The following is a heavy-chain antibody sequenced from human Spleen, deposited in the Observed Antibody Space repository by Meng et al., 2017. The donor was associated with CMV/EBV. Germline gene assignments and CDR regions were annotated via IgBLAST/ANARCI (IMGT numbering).Heavy chain of an antibody. CDR1: GGSVSSGSYF. CDR2: MYYSGST. V-gene: IGHV4-61*01. Sequence: SETLSLTCTVSGGSVSSGSYFWNWIRQPPGKGLEWISYMYYSGSTNYNPSLKSRVTISVDTSKNQVSLRLNSVTAADTAVYYCAKNGGSGSYRGYGMDVWGQGTTVTVSS. D-gene: IGHD3-10*01. J-gene: IGHJ6*02. CDR3: AKNGGSGSYRGYGMDV.